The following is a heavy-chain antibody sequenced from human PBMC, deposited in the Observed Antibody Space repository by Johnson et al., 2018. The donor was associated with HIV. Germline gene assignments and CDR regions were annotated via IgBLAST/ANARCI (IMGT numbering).Heavy chain of an antibody. Sequence: QVQLVESGGGLVKPGGSLRLSCAVSGFTFSDYYMSWIRQAPGKGLEWVSGISWNGATPRSAASVKGRFTISRDNAKAFLYLQMNSLRAEDTALYNCARDTYYYDTSGYLTRPSAFDGWGQGTMVTVSS. V-gene: IGHV3-11*01. J-gene: IGHJ3*01. CDR2: ISWNGATP. CDR3: ARDTYYYDTSGYLTRPSAFDG. D-gene: IGHD3-22*01. CDR1: GFTFSDYY.